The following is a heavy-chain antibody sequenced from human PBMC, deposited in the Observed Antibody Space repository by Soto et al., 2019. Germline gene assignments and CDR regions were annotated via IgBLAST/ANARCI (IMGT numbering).Heavy chain of an antibody. V-gene: IGHV3-30-3*01. CDR3: ARDNAPYISGWDNRHCAY. D-gene: IGHD6-19*01. CDR2: MSYAGRNK. CDR1: GFTFSSCA. Sequence: QVQLVESGGGVVQPGRSLRLSCAASGFTFSSCAMHWVRQAPGKGLEWVSVMSYAGRNKYYAGSVKGRLNISKDNSKNTLYLQIKSLSAEDTALSYCARDNAPYISGWDNRHCAYGGQGPMVPVSS. J-gene: IGHJ4*02.